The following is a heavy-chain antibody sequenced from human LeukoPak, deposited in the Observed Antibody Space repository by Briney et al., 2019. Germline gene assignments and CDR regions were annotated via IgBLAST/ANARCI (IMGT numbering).Heavy chain of an antibody. CDR1: GGSISSSYY. J-gene: IGHJ3*01. CDR3: AREERYRGGLDV. Sequence: SETLSLTCTVSGGSISSSYYWNWIRQPPGKGLEWIGYLYNSGNTNYNPSLKSRVTISVDTSKNQFSLKLSSVTAADTASYYCAREERYRGGLDVWGRGTMVTVSS. V-gene: IGHV4-4*08. CDR2: LYNSGNT. D-gene: IGHD3-10*01.